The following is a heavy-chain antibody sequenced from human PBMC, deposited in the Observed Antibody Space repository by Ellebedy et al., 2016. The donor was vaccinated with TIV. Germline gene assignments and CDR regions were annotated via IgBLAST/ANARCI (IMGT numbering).Heavy chain of an antibody. V-gene: IGHV3-23*01. J-gene: IGHJ5*02. CDR2: IDNTGGRT. CDR3: ARIPLDFSRSSPGWFDP. Sequence: PGGSLRLSCTASGFTFTNYGMNWVRQAPGKGLEWVSTIDNTGGRTNYADSVKGRFTISRDNSKNTLYLQMNILRAEDTDVYYCARIPLDFSRSSPGWFDPWGQGTLVTVSS. CDR1: GFTFTNYG. D-gene: IGHD6-6*01.